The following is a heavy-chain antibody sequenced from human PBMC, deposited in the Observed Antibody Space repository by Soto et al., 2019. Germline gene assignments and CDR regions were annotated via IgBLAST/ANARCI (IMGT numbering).Heavy chain of an antibody. CDR3: AKASPVAKGGVDP. D-gene: IGHD2-2*01. V-gene: IGHV3-53*02. CDR1: GFTVSNTY. CDR2: IYTAGGT. J-gene: IGHJ5*02. Sequence: EVQLVETGGGLIQPGGSLRLSCAASGFTVSNTYMTWVRQPPGKGLECVAVIYTAGGTNYADSVKGRFIISRDNSKNTLYIQMNSLRAEDTAVYYSAKASPVAKGGVDPWGHGTLVTVSS.